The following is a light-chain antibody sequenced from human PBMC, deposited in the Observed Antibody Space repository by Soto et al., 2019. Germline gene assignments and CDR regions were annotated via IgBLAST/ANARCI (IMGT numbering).Light chain of an antibody. CDR1: ENVRTF. J-gene: IGKJ4*01. V-gene: IGKV3-11*01. Sequence: EVVLTQSPATLSLSPGEPATLSCRASENVRTFVDWYQQKPGQAPRLLIYGESNRATGIPDRFSGSGSGTDLNLTISRLEPEDFAVYYCHKRSNWPLTCGGGTKVDIK. CDR2: GES. CDR3: HKRSNWPLT.